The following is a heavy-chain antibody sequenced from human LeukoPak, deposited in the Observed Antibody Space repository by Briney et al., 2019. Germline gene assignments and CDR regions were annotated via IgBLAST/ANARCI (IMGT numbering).Heavy chain of an antibody. D-gene: IGHD3-10*01. CDR3: VKVMEGQSGGEDF. V-gene: IGHV3-43*01. CDR1: GFTFDSYN. Sequence: GGSLRLSCAASGFTFDSYNMHWVRQPPGKGLEWIALINWDGSTTFYADSVKGRFTISRDNSKDSLYLQMNSLEAEDTAFYYCVKVMEGQSGGEDFWGQGALVTVSS. J-gene: IGHJ4*02. CDR2: INWDGSTT.